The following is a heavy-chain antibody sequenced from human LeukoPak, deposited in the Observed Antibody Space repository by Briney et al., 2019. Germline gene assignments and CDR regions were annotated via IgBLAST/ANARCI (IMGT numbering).Heavy chain of an antibody. CDR1: GYFFRIVYY. CDR3: ERQTYDSGPYACYN. D-gene: IGHD3-22*01. CDR2: FYHLGNP. Sequence: PSESLSLTCAVSGYFFRIVYYWGWLRQPPGTGVEGIGRFYHLGNPYYNFPLKRRVTITVETSQHQFSLKLSSVTAAHTAVYYCERQTYDSGPYACYNWGQGTMVTVSS. V-gene: IGHV4-38-2*01. J-gene: IGHJ3*02.